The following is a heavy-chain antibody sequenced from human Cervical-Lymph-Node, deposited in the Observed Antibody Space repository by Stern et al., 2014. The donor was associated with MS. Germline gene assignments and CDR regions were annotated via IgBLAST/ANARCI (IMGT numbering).Heavy chain of an antibody. D-gene: IGHD2/OR15-2a*01. Sequence: QMQLVQSGGGVVQPGRTLRLSCLASGFTFSSYGMHLVRQAQGQGLELGGLISHDGGNEYYADSRKGRFTISRDNSKNALYLQVNSLRPEDTALYYCARDHVAKVLLSPDYWGQGTLVTVSS. J-gene: IGHJ4*02. CDR2: ISHDGGNE. V-gene: IGHV3-30*03. CDR3: ARDHVAKVLLSPDY. CDR1: GFTFSSYG.